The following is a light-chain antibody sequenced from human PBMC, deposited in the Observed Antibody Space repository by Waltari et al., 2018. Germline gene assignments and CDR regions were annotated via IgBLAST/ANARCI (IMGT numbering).Light chain of an antibody. V-gene: IGKV1-39*01. J-gene: IGKJ2*01. CDR2: SAS. Sequence: DIQMTQSPSSLSASVGDRVTITCRASQSISRSLNWYRQKPGEAPNPLISSASFLQSGVPARFSGSGSVTDFTLSISSLQPEDIATYFCQQSSTNPYTFGQGTKLEI. CDR3: QQSSTNPYT. CDR1: QSISRS.